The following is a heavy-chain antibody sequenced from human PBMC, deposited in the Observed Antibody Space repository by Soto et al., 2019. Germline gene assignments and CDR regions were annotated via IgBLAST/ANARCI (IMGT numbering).Heavy chain of an antibody. CDR1: GFTFSSYA. J-gene: IGHJ4*02. V-gene: IGHV3-23*01. Sequence: GGSLRLSCAASGFTFSSYAMSWVRQAPGKGLEWVSAISGSGGSTYYADSVKGRFTISRDNSKNTLYLQMNSLRAEDTAVYYCARRGGGYYYDSSGYYAFDYWGQGTLVTVSS. CDR2: ISGSGGST. CDR3: ARRGGGYYYDSSGYYAFDY. D-gene: IGHD3-22*01.